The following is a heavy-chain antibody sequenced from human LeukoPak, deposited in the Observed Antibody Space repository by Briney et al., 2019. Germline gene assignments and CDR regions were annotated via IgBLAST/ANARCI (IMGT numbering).Heavy chain of an antibody. CDR1: GGTFSIYA. CDR2: IIPILGIA. CDR3: ARDTSDQLLYPLYYMDV. D-gene: IGHD2-2*02. V-gene: IGHV1-69*04. Sequence: ASVKVSCKASGGTFSIYAISWVRQGPGQGLEWMGRIIPILGIANYAQKFQGRVTITADKSTSTAYMELSSLRSEDTAVYYCARDTSDQLLYPLYYMDVWVKGTTVTVSS. J-gene: IGHJ6*03.